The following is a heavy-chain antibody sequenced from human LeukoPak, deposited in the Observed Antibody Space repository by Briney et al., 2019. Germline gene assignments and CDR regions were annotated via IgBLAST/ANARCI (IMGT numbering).Heavy chain of an antibody. J-gene: IGHJ4*02. V-gene: IGHV3-21*01. Sequence: GGSLRLSCAASGFTFSNYWMHWVRQAPGKGLEWVSSISTGSNYIYYADSVKGRFAISRDNAKNSLYLQLNSLRAEDTAVYYCARDWGGDFDYWGQGTLVTVSS. CDR2: ISTGSNYI. D-gene: IGHD3-10*01. CDR3: ARDWGGDFDY. CDR1: GFTFSNYW.